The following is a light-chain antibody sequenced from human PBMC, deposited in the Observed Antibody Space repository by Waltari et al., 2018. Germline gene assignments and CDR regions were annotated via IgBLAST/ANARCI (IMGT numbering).Light chain of an antibody. J-gene: IGLJ1*01. CDR2: GAT. V-gene: IGLV2-23*01. CDR3: FSFVAANSVV. Sequence: QSALTQPSPAAGSPGQPITLPCTGTSHDIGNYDLVSWYQQRPGEAPKLLMYGATKRPSGVSNRFSGSKSGKTASLTISGLQTEDEADYYCFSFVAANSVVFGPGTKVTVL. CDR1: SHDIGNYDL.